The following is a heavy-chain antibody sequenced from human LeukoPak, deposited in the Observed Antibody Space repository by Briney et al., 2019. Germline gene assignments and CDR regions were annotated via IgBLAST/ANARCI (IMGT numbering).Heavy chain of an antibody. V-gene: IGHV4-4*07. D-gene: IGHD2/OR15-2a*01. CDR3: ARGGSNRHFDS. CDR2: IHTTGST. J-gene: IGHJ4*02. Sequence: PSETLSLTCSVSTGFTTYDYWNWIRQPAGKAPEWIGRIHTTGSTNCNPSLKSRLTMSLDKSKNQFSLKMTSMTAADTALYYCARGGSNRHFDSWGQGILVTVSS. CDR1: TGFTTYDY.